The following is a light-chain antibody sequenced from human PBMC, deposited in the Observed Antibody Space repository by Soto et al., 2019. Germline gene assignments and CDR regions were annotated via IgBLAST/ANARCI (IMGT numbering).Light chain of an antibody. CDR3: MQSSELPFT. CDR2: EVS. J-gene: IGKJ3*01. Sequence: DVVMAQTPLSLSVTPGQPASISCKSSESLLHSNGGTYLYWYVQKPGQPPQVLIYEVSNRFSGVPSRFSGRGSGTDFTLEISRVEAEDAGVYYCMQSSELPFTFGPGTKVEIK. V-gene: IGKV2D-29*01. CDR1: ESLLHSNGGTY.